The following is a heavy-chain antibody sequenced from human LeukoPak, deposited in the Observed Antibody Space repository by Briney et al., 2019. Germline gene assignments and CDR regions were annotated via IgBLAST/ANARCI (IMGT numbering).Heavy chain of an antibody. Sequence: GGSLRLSCTASGFTFGDYPMSWFRQAPGKGLEWVGFIRSKDYGATTEYAASVTGRFTISRDDSKSIAYLQMNSLKDEDTAVYYCSSPWYYYDATGYYPMPRATQDAFDIWGQGTMVTVSS. V-gene: IGHV3-49*03. CDR2: IRSKDYGATT. CDR1: GFTFGDYP. D-gene: IGHD3-22*01. J-gene: IGHJ3*02. CDR3: SSPWYYYDATGYYPMPRATQDAFDI.